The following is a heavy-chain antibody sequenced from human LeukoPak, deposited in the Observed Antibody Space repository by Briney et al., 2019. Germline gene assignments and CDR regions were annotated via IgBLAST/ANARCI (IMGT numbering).Heavy chain of an antibody. CDR3: ARSRDTTNYYGMDV. Sequence: SETLSLTCAVYGGSFSGYYWSWIRQPPGKGLECIGEINHSGSTNYNPSLKSRVTISVDTSKNQFSLKLSSVTAADTAVYYCARSRDTTNYYGMDVWGQGTTVTVSS. D-gene: IGHD1-26*01. CDR1: GGSFSGYY. J-gene: IGHJ6*02. CDR2: INHSGST. V-gene: IGHV4-34*01.